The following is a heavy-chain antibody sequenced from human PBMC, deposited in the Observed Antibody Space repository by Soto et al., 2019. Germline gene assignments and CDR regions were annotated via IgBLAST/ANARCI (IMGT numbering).Heavy chain of an antibody. D-gene: IGHD3-10*01. Sequence: ASVKVSCKASGYTFTSYAMHWVRQAPGQRLEWMGWINAGNGNTKYSQKFQGRVTITRDTSASTAYMELSSLRSEDTAVYYCARSGYYYGSGSIGNYYGMDVWRQGTTVTVSS. CDR3: ARSGYYYGSGSIGNYYGMDV. V-gene: IGHV1-3*01. J-gene: IGHJ6*02. CDR1: GYTFTSYA. CDR2: INAGNGNT.